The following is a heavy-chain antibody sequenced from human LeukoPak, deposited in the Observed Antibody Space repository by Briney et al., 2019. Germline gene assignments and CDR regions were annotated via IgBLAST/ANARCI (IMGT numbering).Heavy chain of an antibody. V-gene: IGHV1-2*02. D-gene: IGHD3-10*01. Sequence: GASVKVSCKASGFTFTGHFLHWMRQAPGQGLEWMGWTNPNSGDTNYAQRFQGRVTMTRDTSISTAYMELSSLRSDDTAVYYCARDRGDGYNYYMDVWGKGTTVTVSS. CDR1: GFTFTGHF. CDR3: ARDRGDGYNYYMDV. J-gene: IGHJ6*03. CDR2: TNPNSGDT.